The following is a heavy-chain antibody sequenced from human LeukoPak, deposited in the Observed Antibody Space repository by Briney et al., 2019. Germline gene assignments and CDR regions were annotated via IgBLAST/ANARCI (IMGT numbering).Heavy chain of an antibody. Sequence: GESLKISCKGSGYSFTSYWIGWVRQMPGKGLEWMGMIYPGDSDTRYSPSFQGQVTISADKSISTAYLQWSSLKASDTAMYYCARQEDCSSTSCYPGYWFDPWGQGTLVTVSS. CDR3: ARQEDCSSTSCYPGYWFDP. V-gene: IGHV5-51*01. CDR1: GYSFTSYW. J-gene: IGHJ5*02. CDR2: IYPGDSDT. D-gene: IGHD2-2*01.